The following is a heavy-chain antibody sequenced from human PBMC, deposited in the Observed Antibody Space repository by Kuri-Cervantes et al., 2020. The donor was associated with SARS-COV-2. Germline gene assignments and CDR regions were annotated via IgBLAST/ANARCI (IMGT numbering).Heavy chain of an antibody. CDR2: ISGSGGST. Sequence: GGSLRLSCAASGFTFSSYAMSWVRQAPGEGLEWVSAISGSGGSTYYADSVKGRFTISRGNSKNTLYLQMNSLRAEDTAVYYCAKKFESSGIAAAGTEMYFDYWGQGTLVTVSS. CDR1: GFTFSSYA. D-gene: IGHD6-13*01. V-gene: IGHV3-23*01. CDR3: AKKFESSGIAAAGTEMYFDY. J-gene: IGHJ4*02.